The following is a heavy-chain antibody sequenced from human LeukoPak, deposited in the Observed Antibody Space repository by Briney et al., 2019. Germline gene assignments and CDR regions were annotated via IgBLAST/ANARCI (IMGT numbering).Heavy chain of an antibody. J-gene: IGHJ6*04. Sequence: PSETLSLTCAVYGGSFSGYSWNWIRQPPGKVLEWVGEINHSGSTNYNPSLKSRVTISLDTSKNQVSLKVTSVTAAGTAVYYCAREHFYNVLTGFRPDVWGKGATVTVSS. V-gene: IGHV4-34*01. CDR3: AREHFYNVLTGFRPDV. CDR1: GGSFSGYS. CDR2: INHSGST. D-gene: IGHD3-9*01.